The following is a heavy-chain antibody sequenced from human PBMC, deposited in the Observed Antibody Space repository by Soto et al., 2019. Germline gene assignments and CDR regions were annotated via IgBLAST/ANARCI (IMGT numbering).Heavy chain of an antibody. V-gene: IGHV4-61*01. D-gene: IGHD3-10*02. Sequence: PSETLSLTCTVSGGSVSSGSYYWSLIRQPPGKGLEWIGYIYYSGSTNYNPSLKSRVTISVDTSKNQFSLKLSSVTAADTAVYYCARAPDIAMFHGDYYYYYGMDVWGQGTPVTVSS. CDR2: IYYSGST. CDR3: ARAPDIAMFHGDYYYYYGMDV. CDR1: GGSVSSGSYY. J-gene: IGHJ6*02.